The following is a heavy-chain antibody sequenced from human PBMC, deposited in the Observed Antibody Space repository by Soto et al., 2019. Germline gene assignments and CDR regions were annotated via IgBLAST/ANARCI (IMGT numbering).Heavy chain of an antibody. J-gene: IGHJ4*02. CDR2: IYWDDDK. Sequence: QITLKESGPRLVKPTQTLTLTCTFSWFSLSTSGVGVGWIRQPPGKALEWLALIYWDDDKRYSPSLKSRLTITKDTSKNQVVLTMTNMDPVDTATYYCAHRNGFGESFDYWGQGTQVTVSS. CDR1: WFSLSTSGVG. CDR3: AHRNGFGESFDY. V-gene: IGHV2-5*02. D-gene: IGHD3-10*01.